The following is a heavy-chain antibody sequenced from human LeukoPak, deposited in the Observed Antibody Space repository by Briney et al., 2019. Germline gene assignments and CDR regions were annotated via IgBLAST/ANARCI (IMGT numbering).Heavy chain of an antibody. CDR1: GGSISSYY. V-gene: IGHV4-59*12. Sequence: SETLSLTCTVSGGSISSYYWSWIRQPPGKGLEWIGYTYFSGSTNYNPSLKSRVTISVDTSKNQFSLKMSSVTAADTAVYYCARGVYDSSGYYYPDYWGQGTLVTVSS. CDR3: ARGVYDSSGYYYPDY. D-gene: IGHD3-22*01. J-gene: IGHJ4*02. CDR2: TYFSGST.